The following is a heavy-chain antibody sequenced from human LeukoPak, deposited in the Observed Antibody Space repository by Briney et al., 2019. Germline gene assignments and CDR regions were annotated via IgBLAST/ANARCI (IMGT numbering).Heavy chain of an antibody. CDR1: GGTFSSYA. CDR2: IIPILGIA. J-gene: IGHJ6*02. CDR3: ASSRSYYDSSGYYYKYYYYGMDV. V-gene: IGHV1-69*04. Sequence: GASVKVSCKASGGTFSSYAISWVRQAPGQGLEWMGRIIPILGIANYAQKFQGRVTITADKSTSTAYMELSSLRSEDTAVYYCASSRSYYDSSGYYYKYYYYGMDVWGQGTTVTVS. D-gene: IGHD3-22*01.